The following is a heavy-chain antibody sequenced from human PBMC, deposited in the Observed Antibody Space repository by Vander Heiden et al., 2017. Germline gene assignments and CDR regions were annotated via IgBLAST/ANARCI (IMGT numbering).Heavy chain of an antibody. CDR1: GFTFSSYA. J-gene: IGHJ4*02. Sequence: EVQLLESGGGLVQPGGSLRLSCAASGFTFSSYAMRWVRQAPGQGLEWVSAISGSGGSTYYADSVKGRFTISRDNSKNTLYLQMNSLRAEDTAVYYCAKEGYYYDSSGYSTGRTGYFDYWGQGTLVTVSS. CDR2: ISGSGGST. V-gene: IGHV3-23*01. CDR3: AKEGYYYDSSGYSTGRTGYFDY. D-gene: IGHD3-22*01.